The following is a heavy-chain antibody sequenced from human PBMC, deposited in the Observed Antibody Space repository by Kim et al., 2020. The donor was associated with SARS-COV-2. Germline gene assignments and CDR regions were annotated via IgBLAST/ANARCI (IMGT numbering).Heavy chain of an antibody. CDR2: ISAYNGNT. V-gene: IGHV1-18*04. CDR3: AREGPSVKSADAFDI. Sequence: ASVKVSCKASGYTFTSYGISWVRQAPGQGLEWMGWISAYNGNTNYAQKLQGRVTMTTDTSTSTAYMELRSLRSDDTAVYYCAREGPSVKSADAFDIWGQGTMVTVSS. J-gene: IGHJ3*02. CDR1: GYTFTSYG.